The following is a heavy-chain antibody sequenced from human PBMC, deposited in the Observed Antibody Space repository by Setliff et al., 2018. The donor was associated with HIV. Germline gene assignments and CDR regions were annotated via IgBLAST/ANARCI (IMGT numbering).Heavy chain of an antibody. V-gene: IGHV4-61*09. Sequence: SETLSLTCTVSGGSISSGSYYWTWIRQPAGKGLEWIGQIYTSGSTNYNPSLKSRVIISVDTYRNQFSLKLSSVTAADTAVYYCARGIAAAGGYFDYWGPGTLVTVS. D-gene: IGHD6-13*01. J-gene: IGHJ4*02. CDR2: IYTSGST. CDR3: ARGIAAAGGYFDY. CDR1: GGSISSGSYY.